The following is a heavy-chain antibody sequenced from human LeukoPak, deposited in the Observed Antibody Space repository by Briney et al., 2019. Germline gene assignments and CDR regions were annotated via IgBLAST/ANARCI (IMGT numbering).Heavy chain of an antibody. CDR3: ARHAARIAVAGKGGRYYYYGMDV. CDR1: GYSFTSYW. Sequence: GESLKISCTGCGYSFTSYWIGWVRQTRGKGLEWMGIIYPGDSDTRYSPSFQGKVTISADKSISTAYLQWSSLKASDTDMYYCARHAARIAVAGKGGRYYYYGMDVWGQGTMVTVSS. J-gene: IGHJ6*02. D-gene: IGHD6-19*01. CDR2: IYPGDSDT. V-gene: IGHV5-51*01.